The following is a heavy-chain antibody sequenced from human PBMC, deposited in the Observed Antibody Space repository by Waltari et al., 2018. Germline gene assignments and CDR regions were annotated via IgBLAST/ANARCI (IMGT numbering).Heavy chain of an antibody. J-gene: IGHJ4*02. CDR1: GYTFTGYY. Sequence: QVQLVQSGAEVKKPGASVKVSCKASGYTFTGYYMHWVRRAPGQGLEWMGWINPNSGGTNYAQKFQGRVTMTRDTSISTAYMELSRLRSDDTAVYYCARARGGKLELRNVNGYWGQGTLVTVSS. D-gene: IGHD1-7*01. CDR2: INPNSGGT. CDR3: ARARGGKLELRNVNGY. V-gene: IGHV1-2*02.